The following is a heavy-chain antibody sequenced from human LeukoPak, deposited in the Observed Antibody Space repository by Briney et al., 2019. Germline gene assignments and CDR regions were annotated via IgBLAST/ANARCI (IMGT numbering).Heavy chain of an antibody. J-gene: IGHJ4*02. CDR3: ARREGIIASADYFDY. CDR2: IYYSGST. D-gene: IGHD6-13*01. Sequence: PSETLSLTCTVSGGSISGYYWSWIRQPPGKRLEWIGTIYYSGSTYYNPALNSRVTISVDTSKNLFSLKLTSVTAADTAVYYCARREGIIASADYFDYWGQGTLVTVSS. CDR1: GGSISGYY. V-gene: IGHV4-59*04.